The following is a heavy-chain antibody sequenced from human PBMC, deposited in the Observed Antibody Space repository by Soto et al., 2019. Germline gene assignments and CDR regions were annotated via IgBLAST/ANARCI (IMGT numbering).Heavy chain of an antibody. CDR2: IYHSGST. J-gene: IGHJ4*02. D-gene: IGHD6-19*01. V-gene: IGHV4-30-2*01. CDR3: ASAGGLGAVAADY. Sequence: QLQLQESGSVLVKPSQTLSLPCAVSGGSISSGGYSRSWIRQPPGKGLEWIGYIYHSGSTYYNPSLKSRVTISVDRSKNQFSLKLVSVTAADTAVYYCASAGGLGAVAADYWGQGTLVTVSS. CDR1: GGSISSGGYS.